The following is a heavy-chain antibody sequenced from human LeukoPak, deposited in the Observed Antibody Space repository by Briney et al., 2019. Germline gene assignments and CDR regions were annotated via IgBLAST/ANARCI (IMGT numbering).Heavy chain of an antibody. CDR3: ARHENGYEIIDY. V-gene: IGHV4-38-2*01. D-gene: IGHD5-12*01. Sequence: PSETLSLTCAVSGYSISSGYYWGWIRQPPGKGLEWIGSIYHSGSTYYNPSLKSRVTISVDTSKNQFSLKLSSVTAADTAVYYCARHENGYEIIDYWGQGTLVTVSS. CDR1: GYSISSGYY. CDR2: IYHSGST. J-gene: IGHJ4*02.